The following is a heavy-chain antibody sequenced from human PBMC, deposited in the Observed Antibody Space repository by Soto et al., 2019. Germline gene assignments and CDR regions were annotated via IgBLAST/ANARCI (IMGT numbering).Heavy chain of an antibody. D-gene: IGHD3-22*01. V-gene: IGHV3-30-3*01. CDR1: GFKFRSHA. CDR3: AKDQDTSGYYSVGD. Sequence: QVQLVESGGGVVQPGRSLRLSCAASGFKFRSHAMHWVRQAPGQGLEWVAVISFDGSSQYYADFVKGRFTVSRDNSKTTLYLQLNSLRAEDTAIYFCAKDQDTSGYYSVGDWGRGTLVTVSS. CDR2: ISFDGSSQ. J-gene: IGHJ4*02.